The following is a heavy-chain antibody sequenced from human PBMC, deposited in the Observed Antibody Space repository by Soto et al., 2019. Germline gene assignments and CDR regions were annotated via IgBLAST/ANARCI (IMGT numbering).Heavy chain of an antibody. CDR3: ASIVVVPAAQYYYYYMDV. CDR1: GFTFSSYW. V-gene: IGHV3-7*01. CDR2: IKQDGSEK. D-gene: IGHD2-2*01. Sequence: GGSLRLSCAASGFTFSSYWMSWVRQAPGKGLEWVANIKQDGSEKYYVDSVKGRFTISRDNAKSSLYLQMNSLRAEDTAVYYCASIVVVPAAQYYYYYMDVWGKGTTVTVSS. J-gene: IGHJ6*03.